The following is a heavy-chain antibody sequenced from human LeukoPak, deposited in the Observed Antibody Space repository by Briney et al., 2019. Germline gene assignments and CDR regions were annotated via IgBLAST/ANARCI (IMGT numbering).Heavy chain of an antibody. CDR2: IYYTGSA. CDR1: GGFISSGSYY. Sequence: PSETLSLTCTVSGGFISSGSYYWTWIRQPPGKGLEWMGYIYYTGSANYNPSLESRVTISVDASKSQFSLKLNSATAADTAVYYCARDNLATLDSWGQGTLVTVSS. V-gene: IGHV4-61*01. D-gene: IGHD6-6*01. CDR3: ARDNLATLDS. J-gene: IGHJ4*02.